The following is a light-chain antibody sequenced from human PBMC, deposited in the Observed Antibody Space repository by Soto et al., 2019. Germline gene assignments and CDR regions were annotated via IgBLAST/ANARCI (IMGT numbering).Light chain of an antibody. Sequence: QSVLTQPPSASGTPGQRVTISCSGSSSNIGSNYVYWYQQLPGTAPKLLIYRNNQRPSGVPDRFSGSKSGTSASLAISGLQSDDEADYYCDSWDDSLSGYVFGPGTEVTV. CDR3: DSWDDSLSGYV. J-gene: IGLJ1*01. CDR2: RNN. V-gene: IGLV1-47*01. CDR1: SSNIGSNY.